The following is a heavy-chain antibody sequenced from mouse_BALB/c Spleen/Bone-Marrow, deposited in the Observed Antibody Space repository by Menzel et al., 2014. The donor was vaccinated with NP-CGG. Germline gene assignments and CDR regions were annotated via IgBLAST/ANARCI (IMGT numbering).Heavy chain of an antibody. D-gene: IGHD1-1*02. CDR3: VRHGGFGNYFDY. V-gene: IGHV5-6-2*01. CDR1: GFTFSSYY. CDR2: INSNGGSA. Sequence: EVMLVESGGGLVKLGGSLKLSCAASGFTFSSYYMSWVSQNPEKRLELVAAINSNGGSAYYPDTVKVRFTISRHNPKNTLLLQMSSLKSEDTALYYCVRHGGFGNYFDYWGQGTTLTVSS. J-gene: IGHJ2*01.